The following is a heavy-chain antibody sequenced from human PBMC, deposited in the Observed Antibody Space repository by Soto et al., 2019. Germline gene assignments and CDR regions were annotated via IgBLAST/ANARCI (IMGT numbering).Heavy chain of an antibody. CDR2: ITSSGSYV. J-gene: IGHJ6*02. Sequence: KTXVSLLLSCVTSGFTFSRNTMNWVRQAPGKGLEWVASITSSGSYVYYADSVKGRFSASRDNAKNSLSLQMDSLRPDDPAIYFCVKDEGIEAMDVWGQGTTVTVSS. D-gene: IGHD3-3*02. CDR1: GFTFSRNT. V-gene: IGHV3-21*01. CDR3: VKDEGIEAMDV.